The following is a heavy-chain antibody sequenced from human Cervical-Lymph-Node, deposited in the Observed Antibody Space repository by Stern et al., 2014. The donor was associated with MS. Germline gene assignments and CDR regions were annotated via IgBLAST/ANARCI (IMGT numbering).Heavy chain of an antibody. Sequence: VQLVESGAEVKKPGASVKVSCKASGYTLTIYYIHWVRQAPGQALEWMGGNNPSGGRTTYAQQFQGRVTMIRDTSTSTAYMELSSLRSDDTAVYYCASGGEVDGGDVWGQGTTVTVFS. J-gene: IGHJ6*02. CDR3: ASGGEVDGGDV. D-gene: IGHD2-15*01. V-gene: IGHV1-46*01. CDR2: NNPSGGRT. CDR1: GYTLTIYY.